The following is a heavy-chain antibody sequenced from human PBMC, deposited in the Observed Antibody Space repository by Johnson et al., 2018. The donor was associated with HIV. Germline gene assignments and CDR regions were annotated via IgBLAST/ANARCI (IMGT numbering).Heavy chain of an antibody. D-gene: IGHD1-7*01. CDR1: GFTVSSNY. J-gene: IGHJ3*02. V-gene: IGHV3-66*01. CDR2: IYSGGST. Sequence: RLSCAASGFTVSSNYMSWVRQAPGKGLEWVSVIYSGGSTYYADSVKGRFTISRDNSKNSLYLQMNSLRAEDTAVYYCARDSPTGTTKGYAFDIWGQGTMVTVSS. CDR3: ARDSPTGTTKGYAFDI.